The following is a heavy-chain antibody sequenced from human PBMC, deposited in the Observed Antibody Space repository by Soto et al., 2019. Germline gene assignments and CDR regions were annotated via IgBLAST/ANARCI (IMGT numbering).Heavy chain of an antibody. D-gene: IGHD1-26*01. Sequence: ASVKVSCKASGYTFTGHYIHWVRQAPEQGPEWMGEIGPASRATRYAQRFQGRVTMTRDMSINTVYMELNNLRPDDTAVYYCGRGRSGQIVVFYWGQGTPVTVSS. J-gene: IGHJ4*02. V-gene: IGHV1-2*02. CDR3: GRGRSGQIVVFY. CDR1: GYTFTGHY. CDR2: IGPASRAT.